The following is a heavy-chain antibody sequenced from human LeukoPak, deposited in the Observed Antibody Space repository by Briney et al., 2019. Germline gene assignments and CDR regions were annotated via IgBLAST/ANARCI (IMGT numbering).Heavy chain of an antibody. V-gene: IGHV3-9*01. CDR1: GFTFDEYA. D-gene: IGHD6-19*01. CDR3: AKDIGQWLVLGYFDL. J-gene: IGHJ2*01. CDR2: ISWNSGSI. Sequence: GGSLRLSCAASGFTFDEYAMHWVRQAPGKGLEWVSGISWNSGSIGYADSVKGRFTISRDNAKNSLYLQMNSLRAEDTALYYCAKDIGQWLVLGYFDLWGRGTLVTVSS.